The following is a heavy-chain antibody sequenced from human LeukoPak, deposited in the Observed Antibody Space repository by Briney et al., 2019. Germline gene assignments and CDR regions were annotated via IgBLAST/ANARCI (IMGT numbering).Heavy chain of an antibody. CDR3: ARGSVRGKDY. D-gene: IGHD3-10*01. J-gene: IGHJ4*02. V-gene: IGHV4-34*01. CDR1: GGSFSGYY. CDR2: INDSGST. Sequence: SETLSLTCAVYGGSFSGYYWSWIRQPPGKGLEWIGEINDSGSTNYNPSLKSRVTISVDTSKNQFSLKLSSVTAADTAVYYCARGSVRGKDYWGQGTLVTVSS.